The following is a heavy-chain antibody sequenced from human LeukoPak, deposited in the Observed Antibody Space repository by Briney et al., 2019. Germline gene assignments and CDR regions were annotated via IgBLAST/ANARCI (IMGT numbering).Heavy chain of an antibody. Sequence: PSETLSLTCTVSGGSISSSSYYWGWIRQPPGKGLEWIGSIYYSGSTYYNPSLKSRVTISVDTSKNQFSPKLSSVTAADTAVYYCARHKITIFGVVIIEYFQHWGQGTLVTASS. CDR3: ARHKITIFGVVIIEYFQH. J-gene: IGHJ1*01. CDR1: GGSISSSSYY. D-gene: IGHD3-3*01. V-gene: IGHV4-39*01. CDR2: IYYSGST.